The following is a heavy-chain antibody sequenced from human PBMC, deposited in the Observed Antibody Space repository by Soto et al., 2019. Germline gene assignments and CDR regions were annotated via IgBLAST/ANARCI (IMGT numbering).Heavy chain of an antibody. CDR3: ARGIAAAGTGSDY. V-gene: IGHV3-33*01. Sequence: GGSLRLSCAASGFTFSSYGMHWVRQAPGKGLEWVAVIWYDGSNKYYADSVKGRFTISRDNSKNTLYLQMNSLRAEDTAVYYCARGIAAAGTGSDYWGQGTLVTVSS. CDR2: IWYDGSNK. D-gene: IGHD6-13*01. J-gene: IGHJ4*02. CDR1: GFTFSSYG.